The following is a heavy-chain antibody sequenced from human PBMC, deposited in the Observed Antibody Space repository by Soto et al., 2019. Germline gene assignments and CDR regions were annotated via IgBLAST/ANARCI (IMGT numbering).Heavy chain of an antibody. Sequence: TLSLTCTVSGGSISSSSYYWGWIRQPPGKGLEWIGSIYYSGSTYYNPSLKSRVTISVDTSKNQFSLKLSSVTAADTAVYYCASLISSGWHGGYFQHWGQGTLVTVSS. D-gene: IGHD6-19*01. CDR2: IYYSGST. CDR1: GGSISSSSYY. CDR3: ASLISSGWHGGYFQH. V-gene: IGHV4-39*01. J-gene: IGHJ1*01.